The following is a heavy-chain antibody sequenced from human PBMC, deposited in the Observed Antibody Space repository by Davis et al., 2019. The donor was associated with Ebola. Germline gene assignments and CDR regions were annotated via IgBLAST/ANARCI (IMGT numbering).Heavy chain of an antibody. V-gene: IGHV4-59*08. Sequence: PSETLSLTCTVSGGSISSYYWSWIRQPPGKGLEWIGYIYYSGSTNYNPSLKSRVTISVDTSKNQFSLKLSSVTAADTAVYYCARVDYYYYGMDVWGKGTTVTVSS. CDR2: IYYSGST. CDR3: ARVDYYYYGMDV. J-gene: IGHJ6*04. CDR1: GGSISSYY.